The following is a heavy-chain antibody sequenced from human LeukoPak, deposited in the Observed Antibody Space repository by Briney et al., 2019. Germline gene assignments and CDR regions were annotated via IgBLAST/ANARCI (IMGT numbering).Heavy chain of an antibody. CDR1: GGSISSYY. Sequence: SETLSLTCTVSGGSISSYYWSWIRQPPGKGLEWIGYIYYSGSTNYNPSLKSRVTISVDTPKNQFSLKLSSVTAADTAVYYCARVAAGTLYYYYMDVWGKGTTVTVSS. D-gene: IGHD6-13*01. CDR2: IYYSGST. V-gene: IGHV4-59*01. CDR3: ARVAAGTLYYYYMDV. J-gene: IGHJ6*03.